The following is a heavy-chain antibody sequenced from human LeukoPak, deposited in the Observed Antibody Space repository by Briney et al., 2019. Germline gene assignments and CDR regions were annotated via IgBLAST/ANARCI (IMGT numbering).Heavy chain of an antibody. J-gene: IGHJ4*02. CDR1: GFTFSSYW. V-gene: IGHV3-7*03. Sequence: PGGSLGLSCAASGFTFSSYWMSWVRQAPGKGLEWVANINQDGNKRYYVDSVKGRFTISRDDAKNSLSLQMNSLRAEDTAVYYCARDRSGSYTYWGQGTLVTVSS. CDR3: ARDRSGSYTY. D-gene: IGHD1-26*01. CDR2: INQDGNKR.